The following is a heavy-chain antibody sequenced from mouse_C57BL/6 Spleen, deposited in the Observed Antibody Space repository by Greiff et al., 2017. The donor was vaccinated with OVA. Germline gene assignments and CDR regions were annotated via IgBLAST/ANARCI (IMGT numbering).Heavy chain of an antibody. J-gene: IGHJ3*01. V-gene: IGHV1-64*01. Sequence: QVQLKQSGAELVKPGASVKLSCKASGYTFTSYWMHWVKQRPGQGLEWFGMIHPNSGSTNYNEKFKSKATLTVDKSSSTAYMQLSSLTSEDSAVYYCARGYQATKVWFAYWGQGTLVTVSA. CDR3: ARGYQATKVWFAY. CDR2: IHPNSGST. D-gene: IGHD3-2*02. CDR1: GYTFTSYW.